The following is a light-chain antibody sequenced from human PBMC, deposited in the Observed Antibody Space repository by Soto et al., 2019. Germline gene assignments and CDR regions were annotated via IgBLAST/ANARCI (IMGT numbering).Light chain of an antibody. Sequence: QSALTQPASVSESPGQSITISCTGTSSDVGAYDYVSWYQQHPGKAPKLMIYDVSNRPSGVSNRFSGSKSGNTASLTISGLQADDVAHYYCTSYTRSNSHPVFGGVTNLTVL. CDR2: DVS. V-gene: IGLV2-14*03. CDR1: SSDVGAYDY. J-gene: IGLJ3*02. CDR3: TSYTRSNSHPV.